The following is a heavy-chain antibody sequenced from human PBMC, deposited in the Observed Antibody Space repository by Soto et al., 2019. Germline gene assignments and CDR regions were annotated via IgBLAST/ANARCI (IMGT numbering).Heavy chain of an antibody. Sequence: ASVKVSCKASGYTFTSYDINWVRQATGQGLEWMGWMNPNSGNTGYAQKFQGRVTMTRNTSISTAYMELGSLRSEDTAVYYCAITGYCSSTSCYLSYYYMDVWGKGTTVTVSS. J-gene: IGHJ6*03. CDR1: GYTFTSYD. V-gene: IGHV1-8*01. CDR2: MNPNSGNT. D-gene: IGHD2-2*01. CDR3: AITGYCSSTSCYLSYYYMDV.